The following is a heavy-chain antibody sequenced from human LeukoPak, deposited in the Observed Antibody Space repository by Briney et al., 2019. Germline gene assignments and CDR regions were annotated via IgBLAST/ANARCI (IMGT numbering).Heavy chain of an antibody. Sequence: ASVKVSCKASGYIFTDYYLHWVRQAPGRGLEWMAWINPKSGGTKYAQKFEGRVTMTRDTSSSTAYMEVSRLRSDDTAVYYCARGPLYFDYWGQGTLVTVSS. CDR2: INPKSGGT. CDR3: ARGPLYFDY. CDR1: GYIFTDYY. V-gene: IGHV1-2*02. J-gene: IGHJ4*02.